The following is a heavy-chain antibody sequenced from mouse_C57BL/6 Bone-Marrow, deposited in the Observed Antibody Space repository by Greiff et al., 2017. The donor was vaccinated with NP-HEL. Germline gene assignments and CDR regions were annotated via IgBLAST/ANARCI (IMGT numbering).Heavy chain of an antibody. Sequence: QVHVKQSGAELARPGASVKLSCKASGYTITSYGISWVKQRTGQGLEWIGEIYPRSGNTYYNEKFKGKATLTADKSSSTAYMELRSLTSEDSAVYFCARSGGYDVDYYAMDYWGQGTSVTVSS. CDR2: IYPRSGNT. CDR1: GYTITSYG. CDR3: ARSGGYDVDYYAMDY. J-gene: IGHJ4*01. V-gene: IGHV1-81*01. D-gene: IGHD2-2*01.